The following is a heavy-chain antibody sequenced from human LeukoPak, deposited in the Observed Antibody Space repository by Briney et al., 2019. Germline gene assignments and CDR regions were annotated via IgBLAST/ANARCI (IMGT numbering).Heavy chain of an antibody. CDR2: INPNSGGT. V-gene: IGHV1-2*02. J-gene: IGHJ5*02. CDR3: ARQSSTWYTTANWFDP. CDR1: GYTFTGYY. Sequence: ASVKVSCKASGYTFTGYYMHWVRQAPGQGLEWMGWINPNSGGTNYAQKFQGRVTMTRDTSISTAYMELSRLRSDDTAVYYCARQSSTWYTTANWFDPWGQGTLVTVSS. D-gene: IGHD6-13*01.